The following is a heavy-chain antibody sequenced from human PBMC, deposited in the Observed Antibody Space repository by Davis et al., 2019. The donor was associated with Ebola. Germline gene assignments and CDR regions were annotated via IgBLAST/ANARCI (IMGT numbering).Heavy chain of an antibody. CDR2: IYSGGST. CDR3: ARPTMGYGMDV. J-gene: IGHJ6*02. CDR1: GFTVSSNY. Sequence: GESLKISCAASGFTVSSNYMSWVRQAPGKGLEWVSVIYSGGSTYYADSVKGRFTISRDNSKNTLYLQMNSLRAEDTAVYYCARPTMGYGMDVWGQGTTVTVSS. V-gene: IGHV3-66*01. D-gene: IGHD3-10*01.